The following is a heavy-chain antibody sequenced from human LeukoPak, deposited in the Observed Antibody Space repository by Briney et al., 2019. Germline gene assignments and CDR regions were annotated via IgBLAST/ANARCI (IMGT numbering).Heavy chain of an antibody. CDR1: GYTFTSYG. D-gene: IGHD2/OR15-2a*01. Sequence: ASVKVSCKASGYTFTSYGISWVRQAPGQGLEWMGWISGYNGNTIYAQKLQGRVSMTTDTSTSTAYMDLSSLRSDDTAVYYCARDYCNNPTCHTRKFDYWGQGTLVTVSS. CDR2: ISGYNGNT. V-gene: IGHV1-18*01. CDR3: ARDYCNNPTCHTRKFDY. J-gene: IGHJ4*02.